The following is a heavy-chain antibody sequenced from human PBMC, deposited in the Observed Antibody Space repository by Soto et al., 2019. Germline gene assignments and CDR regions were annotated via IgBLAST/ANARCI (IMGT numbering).Heavy chain of an antibody. CDR2: ITGSGAYI. Sequence: EVQLVESGGGLVKPGGSLRLSCEDFGFSFSAYSVNWVRQAPGKGLEWVSTITGSGAYIYYADSVNGRFTISKDNAKNSVYLQLNRLRAEDTAVYYCARVEGRYSSSVGMDVWGQGTTVTVSS. D-gene: IGHD3-9*01. J-gene: IGHJ6*02. V-gene: IGHV3-21*06. CDR3: ARVEGRYSSSVGMDV. CDR1: GFSFSAYS.